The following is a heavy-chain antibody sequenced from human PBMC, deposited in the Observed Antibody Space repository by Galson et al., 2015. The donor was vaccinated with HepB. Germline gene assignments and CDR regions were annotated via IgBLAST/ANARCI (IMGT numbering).Heavy chain of an antibody. D-gene: IGHD6-13*01. CDR1: GFTFSSYS. J-gene: IGHJ3*02. Sequence: SLRLSCAASGFTFSSYSMNWVRQAPGKGLEWVSYISSSSSTIYYADSVKGRFTISRDNAKNSLYLQMNSLRAEDTAVYYCARDRSYSSWYYGGAGDAFDIWGQGTMVTVSS. V-gene: IGHV3-48*04. CDR3: ARDRSYSSWYYGGAGDAFDI. CDR2: ISSSSSTI.